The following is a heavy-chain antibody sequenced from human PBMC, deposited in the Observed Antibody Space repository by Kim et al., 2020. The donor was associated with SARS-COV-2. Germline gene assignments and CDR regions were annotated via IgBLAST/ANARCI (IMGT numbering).Heavy chain of an antibody. CDR3: TRDFGNFDY. V-gene: IGHV3-48*02. CDR2: I. J-gene: IGHJ4*02. D-gene: IGHD3-3*01. Sequence: IYDAASLKGRFTVSRDNAKNYLFLQMNSLRNEDTAVYYCTRDFGNFDYWGQGTLVTVSS.